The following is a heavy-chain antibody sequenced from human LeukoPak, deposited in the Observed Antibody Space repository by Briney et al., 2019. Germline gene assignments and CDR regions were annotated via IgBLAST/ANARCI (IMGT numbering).Heavy chain of an antibody. J-gene: IGHJ4*02. CDR2: INPNSGGT. CDR3: ARDPTGYSSGWFDY. CDR1: GYTFTGYY. Sequence: ASVKVSCKASGYTFTGYYMHWVRQAPGQGLEWMGWINPNSGGTNYAQKFRGRVTMTRDTSISTAYMELSRLRSDDTAVYYCARDPTGYSSGWFDYWGQGTLVTVSS. D-gene: IGHD6-19*01. V-gene: IGHV1-2*02.